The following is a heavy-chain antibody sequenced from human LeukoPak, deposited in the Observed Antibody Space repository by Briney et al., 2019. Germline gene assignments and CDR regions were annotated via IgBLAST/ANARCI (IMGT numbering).Heavy chain of an antibody. CDR1: GYTFTSYD. D-gene: IGHD6-13*01. CDR2: VNPNSGNT. J-gene: IGHJ4*02. CDR3: ARLAAAGTIFY. V-gene: IGHV1-8*01. Sequence: ASVTVSCKASGYTFTSYDINWVRQATGQGLEWMGWVNPNSGNTGYAQKFQGRVTMTRNTSISTAYMELSSLRSEDTAVYYCARLAAAGTIFYWGQGTLVTVSS.